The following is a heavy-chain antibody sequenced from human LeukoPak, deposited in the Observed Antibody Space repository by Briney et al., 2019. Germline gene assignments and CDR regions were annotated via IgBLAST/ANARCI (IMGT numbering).Heavy chain of an antibody. CDR1: GFTFSSYS. CDR2: ISSSSYI. D-gene: IGHD2-2*02. J-gene: IGHJ5*02. CDR3: ARASDIVVVPAAIRYNWFDP. V-gene: IGHV3-21*01. Sequence: GGSLRLSCAASGFTFSSYSMNWVRQAPGKGLEWVSSISSSSYIYYADSVKGRFTISRDNAKNSLYLQMNSLRAEDTAVYYCARASDIVVVPAAIRYNWFDPWGQGTLVTVSS.